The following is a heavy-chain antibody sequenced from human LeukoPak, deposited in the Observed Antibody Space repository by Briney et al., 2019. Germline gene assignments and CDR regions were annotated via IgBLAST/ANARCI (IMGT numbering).Heavy chain of an antibody. D-gene: IGHD3-22*01. Sequence: GGSLRLSCAASGFTVNSNHMTWVRQSPEKGLEWVSFIYSAGTTSYADSVKGRFTISRDNSKNTLYLQMNSLRAEDTAVYYCAKVPAKYYYDSPDYWGQGTLVTVSS. V-gene: IGHV3-53*01. J-gene: IGHJ4*02. CDR3: AKVPAKYYYDSPDY. CDR1: GFTVNSNH. CDR2: IYSAGTT.